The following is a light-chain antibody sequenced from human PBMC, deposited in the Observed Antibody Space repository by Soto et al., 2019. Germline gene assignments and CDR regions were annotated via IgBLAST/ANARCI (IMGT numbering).Light chain of an antibody. V-gene: IGKV3-11*01. CDR2: DAS. Sequence: EIVLTQSPATLSLSPGERATLSCRASQSVSSFLAWYQQKPGQAPRLLIYDASNRATGIPARFSGSGSGTDFTLTISSLEPKDFAVYYCQQRSNWQVTFGGGTKVEIK. J-gene: IGKJ4*01. CDR1: QSVSSF. CDR3: QQRSNWQVT.